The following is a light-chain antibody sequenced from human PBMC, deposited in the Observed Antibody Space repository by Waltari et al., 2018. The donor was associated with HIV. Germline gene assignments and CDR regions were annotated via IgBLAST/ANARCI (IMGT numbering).Light chain of an antibody. V-gene: IGKV3-15*01. CDR1: QSVNNN. CDR2: GAS. CDR3: QQYHKWPLT. J-gene: IGKJ4*02. Sequence: EIVMTQSPATLSVSPGERATLSCRASQSVNNNLAWYQQKPGQAPRLLIYGASTRASGVPARFSGSGSGTDYTLTISSLQSEDFGIYYCQQYHKWPLTFGGGTKVEIK.